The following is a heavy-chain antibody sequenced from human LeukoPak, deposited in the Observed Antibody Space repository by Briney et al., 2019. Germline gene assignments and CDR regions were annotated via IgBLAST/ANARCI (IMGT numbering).Heavy chain of an antibody. J-gene: IGHJ6*03. D-gene: IGHD4-11*01. Sequence: GASVKVSCKASGYTFTSYGISWVRQAPGQGLEWMGWISAYNGNTNYAQKLQGRVTMTTDTSTSTAYMELRSLRSDDTAVYYCAYSNCLNYYYYMDVWGKGTTVTVSS. CDR3: AYSNCLNYYYYMDV. CDR2: ISAYNGNT. CDR1: GYTFTSYG. V-gene: IGHV1-18*01.